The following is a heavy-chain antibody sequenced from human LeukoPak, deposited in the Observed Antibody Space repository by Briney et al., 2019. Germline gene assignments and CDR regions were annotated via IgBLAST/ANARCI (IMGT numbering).Heavy chain of an antibody. J-gene: IGHJ4*02. Sequence: GGSLRLSCAASGLTFSSYAMSWVRQAPGKGLEWVSVIYSGGSTYYADSVKGRFTISRDNSKNTLYLQMNSLRAEDTAVYYCARDQEGVTGGFDYWGQGTLVTVSS. CDR2: IYSGGST. V-gene: IGHV3-66*01. CDR1: GLTFSSYA. D-gene: IGHD5-18*01. CDR3: ARDQEGVTGGFDY.